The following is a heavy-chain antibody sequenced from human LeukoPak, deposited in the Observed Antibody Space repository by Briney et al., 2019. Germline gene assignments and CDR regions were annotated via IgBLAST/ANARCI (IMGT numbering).Heavy chain of an antibody. J-gene: IGHJ4*02. Sequence: SVKVSCKASGGTFSSYAISWVRQAPGQGLEWMGGIIPIFGTANYAQKFQGRVTITADESTSTAYMELSSLRSEDTAVYYCASPEYYYDSSGYYVLGCWGQGTLVTVSS. CDR1: GGTFSSYA. CDR2: IIPIFGTA. D-gene: IGHD3-22*01. V-gene: IGHV1-69*13. CDR3: ASPEYYYDSSGYYVLGC.